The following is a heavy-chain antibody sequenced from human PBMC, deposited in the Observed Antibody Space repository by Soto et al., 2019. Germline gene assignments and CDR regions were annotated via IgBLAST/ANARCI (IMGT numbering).Heavy chain of an antibody. CDR2: INHGGGT. CDR1: GGSVTGFY. CDR3: ARASAASGTPTNWFDP. D-gene: IGHD2-15*01. Sequence: QVQLQQWGAGLLKPSETLSLTCGVTGGSVTGFYWAWIRQPPGEGLEWIGEINHGGGTNYNPSLPDRVTISLDTSNKHFSLQLTSVTAADTAIYYCARASAASGTPTNWFDPWGQGTLVIVSS. J-gene: IGHJ5*02. V-gene: IGHV4-34*01.